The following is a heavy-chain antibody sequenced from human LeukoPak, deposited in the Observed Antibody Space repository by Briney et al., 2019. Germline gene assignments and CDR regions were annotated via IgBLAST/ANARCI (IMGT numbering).Heavy chain of an antibody. D-gene: IGHD3-10*01. CDR1: GFTFSSYG. V-gene: IGHV3-33*01. Sequence: PGGSLRLSCAASGFTFSSYGMHWVRQAPGKGLEWVAVIWYDGSNKYYADSVKGRFTISRDNSKNTLYLQMNSLRAEDTAVYYCARGFGEFLYYFDYWGQGTLVTVSS. CDR2: IWYDGSNK. J-gene: IGHJ4*02. CDR3: ARGFGEFLYYFDY.